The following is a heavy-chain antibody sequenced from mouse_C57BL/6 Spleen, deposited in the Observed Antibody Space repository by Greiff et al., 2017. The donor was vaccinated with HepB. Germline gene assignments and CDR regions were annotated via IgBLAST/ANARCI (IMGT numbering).Heavy chain of an antibody. D-gene: IGHD2-4*01. Sequence: EVHLVESGGGLVKPGGSLKLSCAASGFTFSDYGMHWVRQAPEKGLEWVAYISSGSSTIYYADTVKGRFTISRDNAKNTLFLQMTSLRSEDTAMYYCARQGYDYDEAWFAYWGQGTLVTVSA. CDR2: ISSGSSTI. V-gene: IGHV5-17*01. J-gene: IGHJ3*01. CDR3: ARQGYDYDEAWFAY. CDR1: GFTFSDYG.